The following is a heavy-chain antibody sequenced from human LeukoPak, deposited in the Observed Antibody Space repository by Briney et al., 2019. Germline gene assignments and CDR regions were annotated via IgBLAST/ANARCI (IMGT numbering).Heavy chain of an antibody. D-gene: IGHD4-17*01. J-gene: IGHJ3*02. CDR2: IIPIFGTA. V-gene: IGHV1-69*13. CDR3: ATRTVNLRPDAFDI. CDR1: GGTFSSYA. Sequence: SVKVSCKASGGTFSSYAISWVRQAPGQGLEWMGGIIPIFGTANYAQKFQGRVTITADESTSTAYMELSSLRSEDTAVYYCATRTVNLRPDAFDIWSQGTMVTVSS.